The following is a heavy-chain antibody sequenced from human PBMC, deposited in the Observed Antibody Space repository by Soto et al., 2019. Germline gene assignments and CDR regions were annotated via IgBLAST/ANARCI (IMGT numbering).Heavy chain of an antibody. V-gene: IGHV1-69*01. J-gene: IGHJ6*02. CDR2: IIPIFGTA. CDR1: GGTFSSYA. D-gene: IGHD2-2*01. Sequence: QVQLVQSGAEVKKPGSSVKVSCKASGGTFSSYAISWVRQAPGQGLEWMGGIIPIFGTANYAQKFQGRVTTTAYESTSTAYMELSSLRSEDTAVYYCARDFLGYCSSTSCSGSYYYYGMDVWGQGPTVTVSS. CDR3: ARDFLGYCSSTSCSGSYYYYGMDV.